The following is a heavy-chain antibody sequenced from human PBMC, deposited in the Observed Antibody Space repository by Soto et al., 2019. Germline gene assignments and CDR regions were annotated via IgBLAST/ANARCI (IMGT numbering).Heavy chain of an antibody. CDR3: ARFAYTAIDTATGGLFDP. J-gene: IGHJ5*02. CDR2: IYSGGST. D-gene: IGHD5-18*01. CDR1: GFTVSSNY. Sequence: GGSLRLSCAASGFTVSSNYMSWVRQAPGKGLEWVSVIYSGGSTYYADSVKGRLTISRHNSKNTLYLQINSLRAEDTAVYYCARFAYTAIDTATGGLFDPGNRGTLDTVSS. V-gene: IGHV3-53*04.